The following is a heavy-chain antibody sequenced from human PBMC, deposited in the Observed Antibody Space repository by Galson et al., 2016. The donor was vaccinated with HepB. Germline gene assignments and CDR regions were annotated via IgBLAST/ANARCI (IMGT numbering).Heavy chain of an antibody. J-gene: IGHJ2*01. CDR2: IWYDGSNK. CDR1: GFIFSNYG. D-gene: IGHD3-10*01. V-gene: IGHV3-33*01. CDR3: ARAVYSDTGGSSRYFDL. Sequence: SLRLSCAASGFIFSNYGMHWVRQAPGKGLEWVAVIWYDGSNKYYADSVKGRFTISRDNSKNTLYLQMNSLRGDDTAVYYCARAVYSDTGGSSRYFDLWGRGTLVTVSS.